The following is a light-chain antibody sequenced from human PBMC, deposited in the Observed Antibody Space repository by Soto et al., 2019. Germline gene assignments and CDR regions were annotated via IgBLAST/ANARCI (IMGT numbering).Light chain of an antibody. V-gene: IGKV3-20*01. J-gene: IGKJ2*01. CDR3: QQYGDT. CDR2: GAS. CDR1: QSVSSSY. Sequence: EIVLTQSPGTLSLSPGERATLSCRASQSVSSSYLAWYQQKPGQAPRLLIYGASSRATGIPDRFSGSGSGTDFTLTISRLEPEDFAGYYCQQYGDTFGQGTKLEIK.